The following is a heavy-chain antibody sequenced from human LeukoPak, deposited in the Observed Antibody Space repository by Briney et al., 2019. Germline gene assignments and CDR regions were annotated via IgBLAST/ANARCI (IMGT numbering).Heavy chain of an antibody. Sequence: GGSVKVSCKASGGTFSSYAISWVRQAPGQGLEWMGGIIPIFGTANNAQKFQGRVTITADESTSTAYMELSSLRSEDTAVYYCWGGGWKKPFDYWGQGTLVTVSS. CDR3: WGGGWKKPFDY. CDR2: IIPIFGTA. J-gene: IGHJ4*02. CDR1: GGTFSSYA. V-gene: IGHV1-69*13. D-gene: IGHD2-21*01.